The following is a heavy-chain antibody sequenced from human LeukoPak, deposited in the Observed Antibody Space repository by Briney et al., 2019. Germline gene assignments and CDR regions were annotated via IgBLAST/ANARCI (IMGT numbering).Heavy chain of an antibody. D-gene: IGHD3-10*01. V-gene: IGHV1-18*01. Sequence: ASVKVSCKASGYTFTSYGINWVRQAPGQGLEWMGWISTYNGNTKYAQKLQGRVTMTTDTSTSTVYMELRSLRSDDTAVYYCARDYYDGSGSYYRGFERNDPWGQETLVTVSS. J-gene: IGHJ5*02. CDR1: GYTFTSYG. CDR3: ARDYYDGSGSYYRGFERNDP. CDR2: ISTYNGNT.